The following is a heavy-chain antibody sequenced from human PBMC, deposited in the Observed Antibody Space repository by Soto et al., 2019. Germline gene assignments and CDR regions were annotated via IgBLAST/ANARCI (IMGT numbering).Heavy chain of an antibody. V-gene: IGHV3-23*01. J-gene: IGHJ4*02. CDR2: IRGGGDLT. D-gene: IGHD6-19*01. Sequence: EVQLLESGGSLVQPGGSLRLSCAASGFTFSSYAMSWVRQSPGKGLEWVSLIRGGGDLTFYADSAKGRFTISRDNTRNTVYLELNSLRAEDTAMYFCAKGTTLRAVGIDNWGQGTLVTVSS. CDR1: GFTFSSYA. CDR3: AKGTTLRAVGIDN.